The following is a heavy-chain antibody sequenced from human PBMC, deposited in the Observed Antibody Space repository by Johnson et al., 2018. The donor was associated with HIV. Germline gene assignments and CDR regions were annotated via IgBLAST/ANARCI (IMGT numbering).Heavy chain of an antibody. D-gene: IGHD2-8*02. Sequence: VRQAPGKGLDWVANIKQDGGEKYYVDSVKGRFTISRDNAKNSLYLQMNSLRAEDTAVYYCARGPSQLYWPDVAFDIWGQGTTVTVSS. J-gene: IGHJ3*02. CDR3: ARGPSQLYWPDVAFDI. CDR2: IKQDGGEK. V-gene: IGHV3-7*05.